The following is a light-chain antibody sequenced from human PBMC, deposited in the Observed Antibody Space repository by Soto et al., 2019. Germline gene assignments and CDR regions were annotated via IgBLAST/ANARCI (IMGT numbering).Light chain of an antibody. V-gene: IGKV3D-20*02. CDR2: GAS. CDR1: QSVSSSY. J-gene: IGKJ5*01. CDR3: QQRGDWRPIT. Sequence: EIVLTQSPGTLSLSPGERATLSCRASQSVSSSYLAWYQQKPGQAPRLLIYGASSRATGIPGRFSGSGSGTDFTLTISSLEPEDFAVYYCQQRGDWRPITFGQGTRLEIK.